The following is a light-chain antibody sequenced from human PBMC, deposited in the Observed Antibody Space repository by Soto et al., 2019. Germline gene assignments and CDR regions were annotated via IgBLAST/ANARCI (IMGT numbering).Light chain of an antibody. CDR2: WTS. CDR3: QQYYSTPSIT. V-gene: IGKV4-1*01. J-gene: IGKJ5*01. CDR1: QSVXXSSNNKNY. Sequence: DIVMTQSPDSLAVSLGERATINYKSSQSVXXSSNNKNYLAWYQQKPGQPPKLLXYWTSTRESGVPDRFSGSGSGTDFTLTISSLQAEDVAVYYCQQYYSTPSITFGQGTRLEIK.